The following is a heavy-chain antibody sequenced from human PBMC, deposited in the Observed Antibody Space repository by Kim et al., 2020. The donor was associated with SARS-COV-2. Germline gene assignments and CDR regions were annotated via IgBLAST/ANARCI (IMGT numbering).Heavy chain of an antibody. J-gene: IGHJ4*02. CDR3: ARDPLYYYDSSGEGDFDY. CDR1: GFTFSSYW. D-gene: IGHD3-22*01. CDR2: IKQDGSEK. V-gene: IGHV3-7*01. Sequence: GGSLRLSCAASGFTFSSYWMSWVRQAPGKGLEWVANIKQDGSEKYYVDSVKGRFTISRDNAKNSLYLQMNSLRAEDTAVYYCARDPLYYYDSSGEGDFDYWGQGTLVTVSS.